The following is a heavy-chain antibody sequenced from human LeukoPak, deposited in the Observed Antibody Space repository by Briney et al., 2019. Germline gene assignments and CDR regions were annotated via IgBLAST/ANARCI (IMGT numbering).Heavy chain of an antibody. V-gene: IGHV3-9*03. CDR1: GFTFDDYA. CDR3: AKDRDGDYYYYYMDV. CDR2: ISWNSGSI. D-gene: IGHD4-17*01. J-gene: IGHJ6*03. Sequence: LAGGSLRLSCAASGFTFDDYAMHWVRQAPGKGLEWVSGISWNSGSISYADSVKGRFTISRDNAKNSLYLQMNSLRAEDMALYYCAKDRDGDYYYYYMDVWCKGNTVTVSS.